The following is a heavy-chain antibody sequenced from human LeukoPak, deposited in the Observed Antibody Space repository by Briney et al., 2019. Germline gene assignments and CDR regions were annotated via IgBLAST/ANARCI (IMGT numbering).Heavy chain of an antibody. CDR1: GGTFSSYV. CDR2: IIPIFGIA. J-gene: IGHJ6*02. CDR3: ARGYDILTGYSTQYYYYGMDV. D-gene: IGHD3-9*01. V-gene: IGHV1-69*04. Sequence: ASVKVSCKASGGTFSSYVISWVRQAPGQGLEWMGRIIPIFGIANYAQKFQGRVTITADKSTSTAYMELSSLRSEDTAAYYCARGYDILTGYSTQYYYYGMDVWGQGTTVTVSS.